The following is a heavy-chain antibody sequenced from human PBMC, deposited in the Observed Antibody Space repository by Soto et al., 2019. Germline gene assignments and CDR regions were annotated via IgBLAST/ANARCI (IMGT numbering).Heavy chain of an antibody. V-gene: IGHV3-23*01. CDR1: GFTFKNYA. J-gene: IGHJ4*02. CDR3: ANHRGFLVTQYFFDY. D-gene: IGHD2-21*02. Sequence: GASVKVSCAASGFTFKNYAMSWVRQAPGKGLEWVSSISNSGGSTYYADSVQGRFTISRDNSKNTLSLQMNSLRAEDTAIYYCANHRGFLVTQYFFDYWGQGTLVTVSS. CDR2: ISNSGGST.